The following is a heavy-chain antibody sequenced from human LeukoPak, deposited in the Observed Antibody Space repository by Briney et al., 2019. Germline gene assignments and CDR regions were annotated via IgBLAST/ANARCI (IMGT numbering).Heavy chain of an antibody. V-gene: IGHV3-23*01. CDR1: GFTLYTYA. CDR3: AKDLLYGGDTKDPGAFDI. CDR2: IIGGGRNR. D-gene: IGHD2-21*02. J-gene: IGHJ3*02. Sequence: GGSLRLSCVASGFTLYTYAMNWVRQAPGKGLEWVSAIIGGGRNRIYADSVKGQFAMSRDNSNNMVYLQMHSLTSHDTAVYYCAKDLLYGGDTKDPGAFDIWGQGRMVTVSS.